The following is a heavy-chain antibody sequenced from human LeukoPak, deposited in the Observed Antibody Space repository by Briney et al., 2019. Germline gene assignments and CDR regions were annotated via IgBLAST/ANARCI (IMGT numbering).Heavy chain of an antibody. CDR3: ARDRDYAFDY. J-gene: IGHJ4*02. V-gene: IGHV4-4*07. D-gene: IGHD4-17*01. CDR1: VGSFSSYF. CDR2: IYTGGIT. Sequence: SSETLSLTCAVYVGSFSSYFWSWIRQPAGKGLEWIGRIYTGGITNYNPSLKSRVAMSVDTSKNQFSLKLSSVTAADTAVYFCARDRDYAFDYWGQGTLVTVSS.